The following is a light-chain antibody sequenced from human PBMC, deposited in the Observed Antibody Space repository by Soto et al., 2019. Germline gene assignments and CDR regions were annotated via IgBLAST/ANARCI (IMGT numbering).Light chain of an antibody. CDR3: QQYNSYPET. CDR2: DAS. CDR1: QSISSW. Sequence: DIQMTQSPSTLSASVGDRVTITCRASQSISSWLAWYQHKPGKAPEFLIYDASTLESGVPSRFSGSGSGTEFTLTISSLQPDDFATYYCQQYNSYPETFGQGTKVDIK. J-gene: IGKJ1*01. V-gene: IGKV1-5*01.